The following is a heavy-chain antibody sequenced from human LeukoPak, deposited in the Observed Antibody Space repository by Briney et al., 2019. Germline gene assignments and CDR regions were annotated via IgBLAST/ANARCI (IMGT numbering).Heavy chain of an antibody. CDR1: GGSISSYY. V-gene: IGHV4-4*07. CDR2: IYTSGST. D-gene: IGHD2-15*01. CDR3: ARDCADTYCYSYYFDY. Sequence: SETLSLTCTVSGGSISSYYWSWIRQPAGKGLELIGRIYTSGSTNYNPSLRSRVTISVDKSKNQFSLNLSSVTAADTAVYYCARDCADTYCYSYYFDYWGQGTLVTVSS. J-gene: IGHJ4*02.